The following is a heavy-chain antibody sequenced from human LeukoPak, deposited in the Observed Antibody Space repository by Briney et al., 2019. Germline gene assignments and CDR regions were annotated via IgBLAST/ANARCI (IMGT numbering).Heavy chain of an antibody. CDR2: INHSGST. CDR3: ARLERWPEIHFDY. D-gene: IGHD2-15*01. V-gene: IGHV4-34*01. J-gene: IGHJ4*02. CDR1: GGSFSGYY. Sequence: PSETLSLTCAVYGGSFSGYYWSWIRQPPGKGLEWIGEINHSGSTNYNPSLKSRVTISVDTSKNQFSLKLSSVTAADTAVYYCARLERWPEIHFDYWGQGTLVTVSS.